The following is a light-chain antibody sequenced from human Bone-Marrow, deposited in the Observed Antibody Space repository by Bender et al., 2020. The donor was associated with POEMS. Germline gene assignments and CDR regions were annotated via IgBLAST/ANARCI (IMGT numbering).Light chain of an antibody. V-gene: IGLV1-44*01. CDR2: GNN. J-gene: IGLJ3*02. Sequence: GTPGQRGTISCSGSSSNIGGNAVNWWQQLPGTAPKLLIYGNNQRPSGVPDRFSASTSGTSASLAISGLHSDDEADYYCSSWDDSLNGWVFGGGTKLTVL. CDR3: SSWDDSLNGWV. CDR1: SSNIGGNA.